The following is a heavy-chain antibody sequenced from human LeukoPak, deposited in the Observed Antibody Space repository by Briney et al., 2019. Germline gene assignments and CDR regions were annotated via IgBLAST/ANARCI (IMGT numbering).Heavy chain of an antibody. CDR3: ARVLLVTTSAFDI. D-gene: IGHD4-17*01. CDR1: GYAFTSYD. J-gene: IGHJ3*02. CDR2: MNPNSGNT. Sequence: ASVKVSCKASGYAFTSYDINWVRQATGQGLEWMGWMNPNSGNTGYAQKFQGRVTMTRNTSISTAYMELSSLRSEDTAVYYCARVLLVTTSAFDIWGQGTMVTVSS. V-gene: IGHV1-8*01.